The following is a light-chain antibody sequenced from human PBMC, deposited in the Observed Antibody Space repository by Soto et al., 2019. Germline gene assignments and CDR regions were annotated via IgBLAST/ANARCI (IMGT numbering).Light chain of an antibody. CDR3: QQYYTSPLT. V-gene: IGKV4-1*01. Sequence: DIVMTQSPDSLAVALGERVTITCKSSQSVLYSSNNANYLAWFQQKPGQPPKLLIYWASTRQYGVPDRFTGSESGTDFTLTISSLQAEDVAVYYCQQYYTSPLTFGGGTKVEI. J-gene: IGKJ4*01. CDR2: WAS. CDR1: QSVLYSSNNANY.